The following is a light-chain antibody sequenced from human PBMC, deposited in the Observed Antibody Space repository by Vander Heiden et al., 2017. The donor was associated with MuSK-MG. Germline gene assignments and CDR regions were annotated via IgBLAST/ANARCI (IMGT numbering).Light chain of an antibody. CDR1: EGISNY. J-gene: IGKJ3*01. Sequence: EIQMTKYPSSQYASVGERVTITCRAREGISNYLAWYQQKPGKVPKLLIYAASTLQSGVPSRFSGSGSGTDFTLTISSLQPEDFATYYCQKDNSSPFTFGHGTKVDIK. CDR3: QKDNSSPFT. V-gene: IGKV1-27*01. CDR2: AAS.